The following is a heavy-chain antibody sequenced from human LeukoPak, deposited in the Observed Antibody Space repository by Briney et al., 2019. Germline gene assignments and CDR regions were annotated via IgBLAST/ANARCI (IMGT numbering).Heavy chain of an antibody. CDR2: IYYSGNT. D-gene: IGHD3-22*01. J-gene: IGHJ5*02. CDR1: GVAISSSGDY. Sequence: SETLSLTCTVSGVAISSSGDYWGWIRQPPGKGLEWIGSIYYSGNTYYNPSLKSRVTISVDTSKNQFSLRLSSVTAADTAVYYCASRITMIENWFDPWGQGTLVTVSS. V-gene: IGHV4-39*01. CDR3: ASRITMIENWFDP.